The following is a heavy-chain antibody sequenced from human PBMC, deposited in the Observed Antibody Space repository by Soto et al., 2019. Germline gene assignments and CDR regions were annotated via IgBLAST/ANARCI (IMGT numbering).Heavy chain of an antibody. Sequence: SETLSLTCAVYGGSFSGYYRSWIRQPPGKGLEWIGEINHSGSTNYNPSLKSRVTISVDTSKNQFSLKLSSVTAADTAVYYCARENYDFWSGYYTEYYYYYMDVWGKGTTVTVSS. CDR3: ARENYDFWSGYYTEYYYYYMDV. V-gene: IGHV4-34*01. CDR2: INHSGST. CDR1: GGSFSGYY. D-gene: IGHD3-3*01. J-gene: IGHJ6*03.